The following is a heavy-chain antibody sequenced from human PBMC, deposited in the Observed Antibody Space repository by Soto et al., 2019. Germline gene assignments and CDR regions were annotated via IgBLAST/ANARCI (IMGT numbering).Heavy chain of an antibody. V-gene: IGHV2-5*02. D-gene: IGHD3-3*01. J-gene: IGHJ4*02. CDR1: GFSLTTSGVG. CDR3: AHRVLRAVFGLVTTTAIYFDF. Sequence: QITLNESGPTVVKPTETLTLTCTFSGFSLTTSGVGVGWVRQSPGKAPEWLAFIYWVDDKRYSTSLKSRLTITKDSSKNQVDLTMANVDPADTATYYCAHRVLRAVFGLVTTTAIYFDFWGQGTPVVVSS. CDR2: IYWVDDK.